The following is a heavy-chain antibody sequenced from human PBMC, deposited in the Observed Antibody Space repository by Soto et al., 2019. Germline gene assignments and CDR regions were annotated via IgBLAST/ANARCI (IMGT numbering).Heavy chain of an antibody. CDR3: ARTYDSNGYANEFDS. CDR2: IYDNGIT. CDR1: GRSITSYY. Sequence: QVVLQESGPGLVKPSETLSLTCSVSGRSITSYYWSWVRQPPGKGLEWIGYIYDNGITSQNPSLKSRVTMSADTSQNQFSLKLTSVTGADTAVYSCARTYDSNGYANEFDSWGQGILVTVTS. D-gene: IGHD3-22*01. J-gene: IGHJ4*02. V-gene: IGHV4-59*12.